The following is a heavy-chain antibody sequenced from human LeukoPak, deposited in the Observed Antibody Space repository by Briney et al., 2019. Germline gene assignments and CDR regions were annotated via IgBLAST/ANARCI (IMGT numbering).Heavy chain of an antibody. V-gene: IGHV3-30*18. Sequence: PGGSLRLSCAASGFTFSSYGMHWVRQAPGKGLEWVAVISYDGSNKYYADSVKGRFTISRDNSKNTLYLQMNSLRAEDTAVYYCAKDLFGWELLGGGVFDYWGQGTPVTVSS. CDR2: ISYDGSNK. D-gene: IGHD1-26*01. CDR3: AKDLFGWELLGGGVFDY. CDR1: GFTFSSYG. J-gene: IGHJ4*02.